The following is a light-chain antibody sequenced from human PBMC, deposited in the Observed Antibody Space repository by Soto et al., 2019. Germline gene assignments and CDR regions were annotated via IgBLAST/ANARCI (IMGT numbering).Light chain of an antibody. J-gene: IGLJ2*01. CDR3: SSYTITTTFVV. CDR1: SSDEGAYDY. V-gene: IGLV2-14*01. CDR2: EVT. Sequence: QSALTQPASVSGSPGQSITISCNGTSSDEGAYDYVSWYQRHPDKAPKLILYEVTNRPSGVSNRFSGSKSGNTASLTISGLQPEDEAEYYCSSYTITTTFVVFGGGTKVTVL.